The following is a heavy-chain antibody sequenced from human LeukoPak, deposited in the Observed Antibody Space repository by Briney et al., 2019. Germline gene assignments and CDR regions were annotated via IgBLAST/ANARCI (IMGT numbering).Heavy chain of an antibody. CDR3: ARDETFGSGSDY. J-gene: IGHJ4*02. CDR1: GFIFSSYA. Sequence: PGGSLRLSCAASGFIFSSYAMSWVRQAPGKGLEWVSSISSSSSYIYYVDSVKGRFNISRDNAKNSLYLQMNSLRAEDTAVYYCARDETFGSGSDYWGQGTLVTVSS. CDR2: ISSSSSYI. D-gene: IGHD3-10*01. V-gene: IGHV3-21*01.